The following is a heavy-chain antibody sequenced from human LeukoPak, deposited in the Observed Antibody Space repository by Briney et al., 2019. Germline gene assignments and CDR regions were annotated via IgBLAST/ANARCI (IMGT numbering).Heavy chain of an antibody. CDR1: GFTFSSYW. CDR2: IKQDGSEK. J-gene: IGHJ5*02. V-gene: IGHV3-7*01. Sequence: PGGSLRLSCAASGFTFSSYWMSWVRQAPGKGLEWVANIKQDGSEKYYVDSVKGRFTISRDNAKNSLYLQMNSLRAEDTAVYYCARALFIAAAGTGWFDPWGQGTLVTVSS. D-gene: IGHD6-13*01. CDR3: ARALFIAAAGTGWFDP.